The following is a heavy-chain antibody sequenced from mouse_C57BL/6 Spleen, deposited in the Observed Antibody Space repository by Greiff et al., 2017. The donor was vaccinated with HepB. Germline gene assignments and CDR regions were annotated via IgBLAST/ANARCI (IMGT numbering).Heavy chain of an antibody. V-gene: IGHV1-15*01. Sequence: QVQLKQSGAELVRPGASVTLSCKASGYTFTDFEMHWVKQTPVHGLEWIGAIDPETGGTNYNEKFKGKATLTADKSSSTAYMQLSSLTSEDSAVYFCARSAGAYWGQGTLVTVSA. CDR3: ARSAGAY. CDR1: GYTFTDFE. J-gene: IGHJ3*01. CDR2: IDPETGGT.